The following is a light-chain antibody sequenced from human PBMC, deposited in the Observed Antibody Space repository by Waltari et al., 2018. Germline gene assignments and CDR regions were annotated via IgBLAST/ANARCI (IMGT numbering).Light chain of an antibody. CDR1: RSDVGGYNF. J-gene: IGLJ1*01. Sequence: QSALTQPASVSGSPGQSITISCTGTRSDVGGYNFVPWYQQHPGKAPKRMIYEVSKRPSGVSNRFSGSKSGNTASLTISGLQAEDEADYYCSSYTSSSTLVFGTGTKVTVL. CDR3: SSYTSSSTLV. V-gene: IGLV2-14*01. CDR2: EVS.